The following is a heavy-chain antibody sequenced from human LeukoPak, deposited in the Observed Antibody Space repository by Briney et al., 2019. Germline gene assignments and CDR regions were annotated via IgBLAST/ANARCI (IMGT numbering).Heavy chain of an antibody. Sequence: SETLSLTCSVSGGSISYYWVWIRQPPGKGLEWIGSIYYTGSTYYNPSLKSRVTMSADTSKNQFSLKLSSVTAADTAVYYCARVLDYYGSGSRDFDYWGQGILVTVSS. D-gene: IGHD3-10*01. CDR1: GGSISYY. CDR2: IYYTGST. CDR3: ARVLDYYGSGSRDFDY. J-gene: IGHJ4*02. V-gene: IGHV4-39*07.